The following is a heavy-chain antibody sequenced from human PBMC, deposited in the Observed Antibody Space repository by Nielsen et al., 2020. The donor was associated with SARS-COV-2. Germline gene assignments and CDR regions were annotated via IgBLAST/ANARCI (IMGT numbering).Heavy chain of an antibody. Sequence: WIRQPPGKGLEWIGSVYYSGTTYYKPSLKSRVTISVDTSKNQFSLKLSSVTAADTAVYYCARGHPDSSGIAVAGTDFDYWGQGTLVTVSS. D-gene: IGHD6-19*01. CDR3: ARGHPDSSGIAVAGTDFDY. V-gene: IGHV4-39*01. CDR2: VYYSGTT. J-gene: IGHJ4*02.